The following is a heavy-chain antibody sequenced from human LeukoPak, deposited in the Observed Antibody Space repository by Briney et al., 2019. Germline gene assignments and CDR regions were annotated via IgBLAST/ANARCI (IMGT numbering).Heavy chain of an antibody. CDR3: ASARYSSSQLWY. CDR2: INSDGSST. V-gene: IGHV3-74*01. J-gene: IGHJ4*02. D-gene: IGHD6-13*01. Sequence: GGSLRLSCAASGFTFSSYWMHWVRQAPGKGLVWVSRINSDGSSTSYADSVKGRFTISRDNAKNTLYLQMNSLRAEDTAVYYCASARYSSSQLWYWGQGTLVTVSS. CDR1: GFTFSSYW.